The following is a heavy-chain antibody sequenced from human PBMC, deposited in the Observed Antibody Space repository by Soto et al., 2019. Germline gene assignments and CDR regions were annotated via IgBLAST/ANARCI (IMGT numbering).Heavy chain of an antibody. D-gene: IGHD2-15*01. CDR1: GGSLSRGGYY. Sequence: PSETPFLTRPVSGGSLSRGGYYWSWVPPHPGKGLEWIGYIYYSGSTYYNPSLKSRVTISVDTSKNQFSLKLSSVTAADTAVYYCASKCSGGSCYHLSAFDIWGQGTMVTVSS. V-gene: IGHV4-31*03. CDR2: IYYSGST. J-gene: IGHJ3*02. CDR3: ASKCSGGSCYHLSAFDI.